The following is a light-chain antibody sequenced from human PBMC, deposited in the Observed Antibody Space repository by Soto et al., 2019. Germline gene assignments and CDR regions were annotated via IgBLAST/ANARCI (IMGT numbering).Light chain of an antibody. CDR2: GAS. V-gene: IGKV3-15*01. CDR3: QQYDNWPFT. J-gene: IGKJ3*01. Sequence: IVMTQSPATLSVSPGERATLSCRASQSVSSNLAWYQQKPGQAPRLLIYGASTRATGIPARFSGSGSGTEFTLTISSLQSEDFAVYYCQQYDNWPFTFGPGTQVDIK. CDR1: QSVSSN.